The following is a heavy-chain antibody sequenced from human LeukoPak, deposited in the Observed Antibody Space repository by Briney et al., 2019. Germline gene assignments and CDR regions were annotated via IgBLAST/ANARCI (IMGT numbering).Heavy chain of an antibody. J-gene: IGHJ5*02. CDR2: ISGSGGST. D-gene: IGHD4-17*01. Sequence: HPGGSLRLSCAASGFTFSSYAMSWVRQAPGKGLEWVSAISGSGGSTYYADSVKGRFTISRDNAKNSLYLQMNSLRAEDTAVYYCAKQTTPVTTLNWFDPWGQGTLVTVSS. V-gene: IGHV3-23*01. CDR1: GFTFSSYA. CDR3: AKQTTPVTTLNWFDP.